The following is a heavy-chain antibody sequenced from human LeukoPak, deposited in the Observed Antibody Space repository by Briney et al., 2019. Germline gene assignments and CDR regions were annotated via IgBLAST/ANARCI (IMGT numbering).Heavy chain of an antibody. CDR2: IYYSGNT. Sequence: PSETLSLTCTVSDGSIYSGGYYWSWSRQHPGKGLEWIGYIYYSGNTYYNPSLKSRVIISVDTSKNQFSLNLTSVTAADTAVYYCARAQHDAFDIWGQGTMVTVSS. CDR3: ARAQHDAFDI. J-gene: IGHJ3*02. V-gene: IGHV4-31*03. CDR1: DGSIYSGGYY.